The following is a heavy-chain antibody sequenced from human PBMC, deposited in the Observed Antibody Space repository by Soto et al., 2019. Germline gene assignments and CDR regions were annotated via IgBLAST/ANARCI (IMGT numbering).Heavy chain of an antibody. Sequence: ASLKVSCKAPADTFTSYYIHWVRQAPGHGLEWMGIINPNGGSTRFAQTFRGRITMTTDTSTSTVYMELRSLTSEDTAIYYCARMDSFGSLNWFDPWGQGTLVTVSS. CDR2: INPNGGST. CDR1: ADTFTSYY. J-gene: IGHJ5*02. D-gene: IGHD5-18*01. CDR3: ARMDSFGSLNWFDP. V-gene: IGHV1-46*01.